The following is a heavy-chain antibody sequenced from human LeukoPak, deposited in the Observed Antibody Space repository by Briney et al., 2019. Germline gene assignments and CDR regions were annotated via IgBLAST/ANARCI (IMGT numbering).Heavy chain of an antibody. CDR3: AREGRRLLDPAAGNAFDI. D-gene: IGHD3-3*01. Sequence: GASVKVSCKASGGTFSSYAISWVRQAPGQGLEWMGGIIPIFGTANYAQKFQGRVTITTDESTSTAYMELSSLRSEDTAVYYCAREGRRLLDPAAGNAFDIWGQGTMVTVSS. CDR2: IIPIFGTA. V-gene: IGHV1-69*05. CDR1: GGTFSSYA. J-gene: IGHJ3*02.